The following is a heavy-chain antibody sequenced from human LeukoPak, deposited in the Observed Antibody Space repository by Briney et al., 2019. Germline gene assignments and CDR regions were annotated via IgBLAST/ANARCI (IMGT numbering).Heavy chain of an antibody. CDR2: IYRGDT. V-gene: IGHV3-53*01. CDR1: GFIAGYNY. CDR3: ASYYCSSGSCYFDH. Sequence: GGSLRLSCEVSGFIAGYNYVSWVRQAPGKGLEWVSVIYRGDTYYADSVKGRFTISRDDSKNTVFLQMNNLRVEDTAEYFCASYYCSSGSCYFDHWGQGTLVTVSS. J-gene: IGHJ4*02. D-gene: IGHD2-15*01.